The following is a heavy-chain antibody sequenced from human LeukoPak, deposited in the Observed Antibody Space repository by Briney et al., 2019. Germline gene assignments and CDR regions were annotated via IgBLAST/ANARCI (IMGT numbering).Heavy chain of an antibody. D-gene: IGHD4-17*01. V-gene: IGHV1-69*04. J-gene: IGHJ2*01. CDR1: GGTFSSYA. Sequence: SVKVSCNASGGTFSSYAISWVRQAPGQGLEWMGRIIPILGIANYAQKFQGRVTITADKSTSTAYMELSSLRSEDTAVYYCARVGDHGGDYGSWYFDLWGRGTLVTVSS. CDR2: IIPILGIA. CDR3: ARVGDHGGDYGSWYFDL.